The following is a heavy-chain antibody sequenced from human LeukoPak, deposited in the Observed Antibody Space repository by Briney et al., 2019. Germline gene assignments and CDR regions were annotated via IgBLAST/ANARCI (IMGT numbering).Heavy chain of an antibody. V-gene: IGHV1-69*13. D-gene: IGHD3-22*01. CDR1: GGTFISYA. J-gene: IGHJ4*02. Sequence: SVKVSCKASGGTFISYAISWVRQAPGQGLEWMGGIIPIFGTANYAQKFQGRVTITADESTSTAYMELSSLRSEDTAVYYCARDPADEYYYDSSGYYYGDYWGQGTLVTVSS. CDR2: IIPIFGTA. CDR3: ARDPADEYYYDSSGYYYGDY.